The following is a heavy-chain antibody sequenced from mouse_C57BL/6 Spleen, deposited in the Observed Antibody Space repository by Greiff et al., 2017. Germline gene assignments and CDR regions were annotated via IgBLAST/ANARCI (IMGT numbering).Heavy chain of an antibody. CDR2: IHPNSGST. V-gene: IGHV1-64*01. CDR3: ARPQKYGSLDY. D-gene: IGHD1-1*01. Sequence: QVQLQQPGAELVKPGASVKLSCKASGYTFTSYWMHWVKQRPGQGLEWIGMIHPNSGSTNYNEKFKSKATLTVDKSSSTAYMQLSSLTSEDSAVYDCARPQKYGSLDYWGQGTTLTVSS. CDR1: GYTFTSYW. J-gene: IGHJ2*01.